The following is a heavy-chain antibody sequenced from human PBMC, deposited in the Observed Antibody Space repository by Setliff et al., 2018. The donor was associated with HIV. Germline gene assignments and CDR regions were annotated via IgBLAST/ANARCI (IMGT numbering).Heavy chain of an antibody. CDR2: MNPNSGNT. V-gene: IGHV1-8*02. CDR3: ARGAWYTSGWYSSRYMDV. CDR1: GYTFTNSD. J-gene: IGHJ6*03. Sequence: ASVKVSCKASGYTFTNSDINWVRQATGQGLEWMGWMNPNSGNTGYAQKFQGRVIMTRDTSITTAYMELSSLRSDDTAAYYCARGAWYTSGWYSSRYMDVWGKGTTVTVSS. D-gene: IGHD6-19*01.